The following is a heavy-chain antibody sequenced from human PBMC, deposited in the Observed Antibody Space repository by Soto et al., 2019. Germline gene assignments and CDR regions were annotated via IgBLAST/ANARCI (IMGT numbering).Heavy chain of an antibody. D-gene: IGHD4-4*01. CDR2: INHSGST. Sequence: SETLSLTCAVYGGSFSGYYWSWIRQPPGKGLEWIGEINHSGSTNYNPSLKSRVTISVDTSKNQVSLKLSSVTAADTAVYYCARGPSNYSRRWLWYMDVWGKGTTVTVSS. CDR3: ARGPSNYSRRWLWYMDV. J-gene: IGHJ6*03. V-gene: IGHV4-34*01. CDR1: GGSFSGYY.